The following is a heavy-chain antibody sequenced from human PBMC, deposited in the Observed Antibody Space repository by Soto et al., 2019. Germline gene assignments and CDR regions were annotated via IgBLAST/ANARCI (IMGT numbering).Heavy chain of an antibody. Sequence: PSETLSLTYTVSGGSIGSSSYYWSWIRQTPGKGLEWIGYIYYSGSTNYNPSLKSRVTISVDTSKNQFSLKLSSVTAADTAVYYCARSDGRYWGQGTLVTVSS. CDR3: ARSDGRY. CDR2: IYYSGST. J-gene: IGHJ4*02. CDR1: GGSIGSSSYY. V-gene: IGHV4-61*01.